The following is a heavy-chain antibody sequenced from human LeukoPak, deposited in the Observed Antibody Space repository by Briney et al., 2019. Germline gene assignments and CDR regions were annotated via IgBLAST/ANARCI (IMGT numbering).Heavy chain of an antibody. J-gene: IGHJ2*01. CDR3: ARQGVGATVDP. Sequence: SETLSLTCTVSGGSISSSSYYWGWIRQPPGKGLEWIGSIYYSGSTYYNPFLKSRVTISVDTSKNQFSLKLSSVTAADTAVYYCARQGVGATVDPWGRGTLVTVSS. V-gene: IGHV4-39*01. CDR1: GGSISSSSYY. CDR2: IYYSGST. D-gene: IGHD1-26*01.